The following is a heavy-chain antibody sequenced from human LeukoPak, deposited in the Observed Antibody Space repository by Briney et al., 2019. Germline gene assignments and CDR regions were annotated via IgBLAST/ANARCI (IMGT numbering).Heavy chain of an antibody. CDR1: GFTFSSYW. D-gene: IGHD3-10*01. CDR2: IKQDGSEK. CDR3: ARVVHYGSGPAVG. J-gene: IGHJ4*02. Sequence: GGSLRLSCAASGFTFSSYWMSWVRQAPGKGLEWVANIKQDGSEKYYVDSVKGRFTISRDNAKNSVHLQMNSLRAEDTAVYYCARVVHYGSGPAVGWGQGTLVTVSS. V-gene: IGHV3-7*03.